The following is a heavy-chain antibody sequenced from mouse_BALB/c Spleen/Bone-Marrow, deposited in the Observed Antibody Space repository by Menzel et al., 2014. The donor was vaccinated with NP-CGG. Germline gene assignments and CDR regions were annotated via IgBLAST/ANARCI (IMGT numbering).Heavy chain of an antibody. CDR1: GYAFTDYC. CDR2: IFPVNADT. J-gene: IGHJ3*01. Sequence: QVQLKQSGAELVRPGSSVKISCKASGYAFTDYCMNWLRQRPGQGLEWIGQIFPVNADTNYKENFKDKATLTVDKSSTTAYMQLNSLTSQDSAVYFCARFATGSFAYWGQGALVTVSA. V-gene: IGHV1-80*01. D-gene: IGHD1-1*01. CDR3: ARFATGSFAY.